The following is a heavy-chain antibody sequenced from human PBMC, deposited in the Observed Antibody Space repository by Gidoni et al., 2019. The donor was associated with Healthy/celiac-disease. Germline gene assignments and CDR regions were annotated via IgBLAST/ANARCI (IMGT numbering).Heavy chain of an antibody. CDR1: GFTFSSYW. CDR2: IKQDGSEK. Sequence: EVQLVESGGGLVQPGGSLRLSCAASGFTFSSYWMSWVRQAPGKGLEWVANIKQDGSEKYYVDSVKGRFTISRDNAKNSLYLQMNSLRAEDTAVSYCARPHLLEWFPFDYWGQGTLVTVSS. CDR3: ARPHLLEWFPFDY. J-gene: IGHJ4*02. D-gene: IGHD3-3*01. V-gene: IGHV3-7*03.